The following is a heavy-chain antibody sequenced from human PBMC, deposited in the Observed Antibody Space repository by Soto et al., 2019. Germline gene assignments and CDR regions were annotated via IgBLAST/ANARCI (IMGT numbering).Heavy chain of an antibody. CDR2: IYYGGST. J-gene: IGHJ3*02. CDR3: ARFHDQYYYDSSGPDAFDI. CDR1: GGSISSGDYY. D-gene: IGHD3-22*01. V-gene: IGHV4-30-4*01. Sequence: SETLSLTCTVPGGSISSGDYYWSWIRQPPGKGLEWIGYIYYGGSTYYNPSLKSRVTISVDTSKNQFSLKLSSVTAADTAVYYCARFHDQYYYDSSGPDAFDIWGQGTMVTVTS.